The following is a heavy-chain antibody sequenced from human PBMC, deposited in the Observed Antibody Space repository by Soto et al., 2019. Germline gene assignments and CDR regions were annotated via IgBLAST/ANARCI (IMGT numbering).Heavy chain of an antibody. CDR2: ISTGSTNI. V-gene: IGHV3-48*01. D-gene: IGHD3-9*01. CDR3: ARGVRTDYYQYYGMDV. CDR1: GFTFSNYF. J-gene: IGHJ6*02. Sequence: GGSLRLSCAASGFTFSNYFMHWVRQVPGEGLVWVSYISTGSTNIHYADSVKGRFTISRDSASSSLYLQMNSLRGDDTAVYYCARGVRTDYYQYYGMDVWGPGTTVTVSS.